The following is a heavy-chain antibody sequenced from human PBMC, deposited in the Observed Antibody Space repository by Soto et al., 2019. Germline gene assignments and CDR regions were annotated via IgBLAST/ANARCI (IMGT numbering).Heavy chain of an antibody. Sequence: PGGSLRLSCTASGFTFGDYAMSWFRQAPGKGLEWVGFIRSKAYGGTTEYAASVKGRFTISRDDSKSIAYLQMNSLKTEDTAVYYCTMYYYDSSGYYPDFDYWGQGTLVTVSS. CDR1: GFTFGDYA. CDR3: TMYYYDSSGYYPDFDY. D-gene: IGHD3-22*01. V-gene: IGHV3-49*03. J-gene: IGHJ4*02. CDR2: IRSKAYGGTT.